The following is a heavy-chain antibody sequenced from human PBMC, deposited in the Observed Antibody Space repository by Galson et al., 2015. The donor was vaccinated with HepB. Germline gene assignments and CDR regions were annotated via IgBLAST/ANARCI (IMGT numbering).Heavy chain of an antibody. CDR2: IKAKVDGGTS. CDR1: GLSFNNAW. Sequence: SLRLSCAASGLSFNNAWMSWVRRAPGKGLKWVGQIKAKVDGGTSDYAAPVTGRFFISRDDSKNTMYLQMNSLKAEDTAVYYCTTEDGPYSDTYFDIWGQGTLVTVSS. J-gene: IGHJ4*02. V-gene: IGHV3-15*01. CDR3: TTEDGPYSDTYFDI. D-gene: IGHD2-15*01.